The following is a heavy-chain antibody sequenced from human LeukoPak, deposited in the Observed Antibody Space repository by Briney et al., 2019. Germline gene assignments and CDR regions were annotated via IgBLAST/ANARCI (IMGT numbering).Heavy chain of an antibody. CDR2: ISAYNGNT. J-gene: IGHJ4*02. CDR1: GYTFTSYG. D-gene: IGHD6-13*01. CDR3: AREEELVSRGSYDY. V-gene: IGHV1-18*01. Sequence: GASVKVSCKASGYTFTSYGISWMRQAPGQGLEWMGWISAYNGNTNYAQKLQGRVTMTTDTSTSTAYMELRSLRSDDTAVYYCAREEELVSRGSYDYWGQGTLVTVSS.